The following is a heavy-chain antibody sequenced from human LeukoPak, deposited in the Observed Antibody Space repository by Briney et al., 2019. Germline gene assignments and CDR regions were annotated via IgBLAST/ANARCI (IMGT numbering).Heavy chain of an antibody. CDR2: IYHSGST. D-gene: IGHD3-22*01. CDR1: GGSISSSNW. J-gene: IGHJ4*01. V-gene: IGHV4-4*02. Sequence: SETLSLTCAVSGGSISSSNWWSWVRQPPGKGLEWIGEIYHSGSTNYNPSLKSRVTMSLDTSKNQFSLKLSSVTAADTAVYFCARGGFYSDNSGLLDYWGQGTLVTVSS. CDR3: ARGGFYSDNSGLLDY.